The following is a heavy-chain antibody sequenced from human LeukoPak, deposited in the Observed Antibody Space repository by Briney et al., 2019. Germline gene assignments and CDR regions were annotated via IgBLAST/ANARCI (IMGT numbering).Heavy chain of an antibody. J-gene: IGHJ4*02. CDR1: GGSISSSSYY. CDR3: ARVFWNHPIYYFDY. D-gene: IGHD1-14*01. CDR2: MYYSGST. V-gene: IGHV4-39*07. Sequence: RSSETLSLTCTVSGGSISSSSYYWGWIRQPPGKGLEWIGSMYYSGSTHYNPSLKSRVTISVDTSKNQFSLKLSSVTAADTAVYYCARVFWNHPIYYFDYWGQGTLVTVSS.